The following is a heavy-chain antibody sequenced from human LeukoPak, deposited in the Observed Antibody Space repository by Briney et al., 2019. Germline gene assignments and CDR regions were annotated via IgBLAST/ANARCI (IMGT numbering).Heavy chain of an antibody. CDR2: ISYDGSNK. Sequence: PGGSLRLSCAASGFTFSSYGLHWVRQAPGKGLERVAVISYDGSNKYYADSVKGRFTISRDNSKNTLYLQMNSLRAEDTAVYYCAKGRNYDFWSGYHRGSYYYYGMDVWGQGTTVTVSS. CDR3: AKGRNYDFWSGYHRGSYYYYGMDV. J-gene: IGHJ6*02. V-gene: IGHV3-30*18. CDR1: GFTFSSYG. D-gene: IGHD3-3*01.